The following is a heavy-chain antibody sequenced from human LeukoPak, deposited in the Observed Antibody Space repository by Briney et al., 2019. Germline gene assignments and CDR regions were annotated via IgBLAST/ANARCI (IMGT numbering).Heavy chain of an antibody. CDR2: ISYDGSNK. Sequence: PGGSLRLSCAASGFTFSSYAMHWVRQAPGKGLEWVAVISYDGSNKYYADSVKGRFTISRDNSKNTLYLQMNSLRAEDTAVYYCARDRFRLRYFDWFPDYWGQGTLVTVSS. CDR3: ARDRFRLRYFDWFPDY. CDR1: GFTFSSYA. D-gene: IGHD3-9*01. V-gene: IGHV3-30-3*01. J-gene: IGHJ4*02.